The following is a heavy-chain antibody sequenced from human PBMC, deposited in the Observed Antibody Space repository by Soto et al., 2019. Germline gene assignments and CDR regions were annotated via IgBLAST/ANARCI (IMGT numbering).Heavy chain of an antibody. J-gene: IGHJ4*02. V-gene: IGHV5-10-1*01. CDR1: GYSFTSYW. Sequence: GESLKISCKGSGYSFTSYWTSWVRQMPGKGLEWMGRIDPSDSYTNYSPSFQGHVTISADKSISTAYLQWSSPKASDTAMYYCARVKWLYSSGYSSFGCWGRGTLVGV. D-gene: IGHD6-19*01. CDR3: ARVKWLYSSGYSSFGC. CDR2: IDPSDSYT.